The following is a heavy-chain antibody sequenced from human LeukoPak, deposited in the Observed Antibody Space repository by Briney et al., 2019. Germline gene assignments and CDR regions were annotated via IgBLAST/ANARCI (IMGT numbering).Heavy chain of an antibody. J-gene: IGHJ6*02. CDR1: GGTFSSYA. CDR3: AKTPAAISDYYYYYGMDV. Sequence: ASVKVSCKASGGTFSSYAISWVRQAPGQGLEWMGRIIPILGIANYAQKFQGRVTITADKSTSIAYMELSSLRSEDTAVYYCAKTPAAISDYYYYYGMDVWGQGTTVTVSS. V-gene: IGHV1-69*04. D-gene: IGHD2-2*02. CDR2: IIPILGIA.